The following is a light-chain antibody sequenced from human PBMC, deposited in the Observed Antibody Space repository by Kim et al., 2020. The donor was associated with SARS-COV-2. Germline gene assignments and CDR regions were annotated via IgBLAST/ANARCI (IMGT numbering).Light chain of an antibody. CDR3: QQYSSYWWT. CDR2: KAS. CDR1: QSISTW. Sequence: ASVGDRVIITCRASQSISTWLAWYQQKPGKAPKLLIYKASSLESGVPSRFSGSGSGTEFTLTISSLQPDDFATYYCQQYSSYWWTFGQGTKVEIK. V-gene: IGKV1-5*03. J-gene: IGKJ1*01.